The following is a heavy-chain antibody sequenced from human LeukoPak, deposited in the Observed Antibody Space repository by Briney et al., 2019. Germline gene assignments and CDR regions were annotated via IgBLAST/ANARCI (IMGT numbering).Heavy chain of an antibody. CDR3: ARDARSGSYSMDY. CDR2: IKQDGSEK. V-gene: IGHV3-7*03. Sequence: GGSLRLSCAASGFTFSSYEMNWVRQAPGKGLEWVANIKQDGSEKYYVDSVRGRFTISRDNAKNSLYLQMNSLRAEDTAVYYCARDARSGSYSMDYWGQGTLVTVSS. D-gene: IGHD3-10*01. CDR1: GFTFSSYE. J-gene: IGHJ4*02.